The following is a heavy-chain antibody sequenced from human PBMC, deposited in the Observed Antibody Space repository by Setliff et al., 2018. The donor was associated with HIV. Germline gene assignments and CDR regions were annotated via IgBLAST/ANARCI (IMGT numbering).Heavy chain of an antibody. Sequence: PSETLSLTCAVSGGSFSDYSWTWLRQPPGKALEWIGHINDNGGANYNPSLTTRATISVATPKNQFFLELTSVTAADTAVYYCASKPLRFNGATHYVFDSWSQGALVTVSS. V-gene: IGHV4-34*01. CDR2: INDNGGA. CDR3: ASKPLRFNGATHYVFDS. J-gene: IGHJ4*02. CDR1: GGSFSDYS. D-gene: IGHD2-8*01.